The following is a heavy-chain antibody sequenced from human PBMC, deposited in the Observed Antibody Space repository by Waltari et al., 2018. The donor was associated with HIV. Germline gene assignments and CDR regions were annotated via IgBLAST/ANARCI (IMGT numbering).Heavy chain of an antibody. D-gene: IGHD1-1*01. CDR2: IIVFKANT. V-gene: IGHV1-18*01. Sequence: QVQLEQSGTEVKKPGASVKVSCRASGYTFNNYGITWVRQAPGQGLEWRGWIIVFKANTNYAQKFQGRVTMTADTATRTVYLELRSLKSDDTAVYFCGRDLFPRLQLRSDWIDPWGQGTLVIVSS. CDR1: GYTFNNYG. CDR3: GRDLFPRLQLRSDWIDP. J-gene: IGHJ5*02.